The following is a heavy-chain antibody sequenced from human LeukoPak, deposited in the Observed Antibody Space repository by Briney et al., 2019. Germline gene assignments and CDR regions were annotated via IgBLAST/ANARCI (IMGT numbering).Heavy chain of an antibody. CDR3: ARVRPWDLRAFDI. V-gene: IGHV1-69*06. Sequence: SVKVSCKASGGTFSSYAISWVRQAPGQGLEWMGGIMPIFGTTNYAQKFQDRVTFTADKSTSTASMELSSLRSEDTAVYYCARVRPWDLRAFDIWGQGTMVTVSS. J-gene: IGHJ3*02. D-gene: IGHD1-26*01. CDR1: GGTFSSYA. CDR2: IMPIFGTT.